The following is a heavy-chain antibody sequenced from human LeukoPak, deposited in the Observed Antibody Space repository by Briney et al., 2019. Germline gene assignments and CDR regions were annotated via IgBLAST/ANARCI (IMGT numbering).Heavy chain of an antibody. CDR3: VREGVLASMGGPYNWFDP. CDR1: GNSFASSW. CDR2: IYPGDSDS. V-gene: IGHV5-51*01. Sequence: GESLQISCKDSGNSFASSWIGWVRQMPGKGLDWMGIIYPGDSDSRYSASFQGQVTISAGKSIRTAYLQWSSLKASDTAMYYCVREGVLASMGGPYNWFDPWGPGTLVTVSS. J-gene: IGHJ5*02. D-gene: IGHD2-2*01.